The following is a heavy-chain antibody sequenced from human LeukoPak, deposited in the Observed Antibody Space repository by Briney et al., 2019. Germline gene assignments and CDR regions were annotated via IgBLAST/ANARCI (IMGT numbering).Heavy chain of an antibody. CDR3: AKGSYYDSSGSFYFDY. D-gene: IGHD3-22*01. V-gene: IGHV3-23*01. CDR2: ISGSGDNT. CDR1: GFTFSSYA. J-gene: IGHJ4*02. Sequence: GGSLRPSCAASGFTFSSYAMSWVRQAPGKGLEWVSGISGSGDNTYYADSVKGRFTISRDNSKNTLYVQVNSLGTEDTAAYYCAKGSYYDSSGSFYFDYWGQGTLVTVSS.